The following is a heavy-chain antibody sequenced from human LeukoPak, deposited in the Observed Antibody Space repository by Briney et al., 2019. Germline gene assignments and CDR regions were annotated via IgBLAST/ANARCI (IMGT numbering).Heavy chain of an antibody. CDR3: AKEYDSLYYFDY. CDR2: ISYDGSKE. Sequence: GGSLRLSCAASGFTFSTYGIHWVRQAPGKGLEWVAVISYDGSKEHYGDSVKGRFSISRDNSKNTLYLQMNSLRAEDTAVYYCAKEYDSLYYFDYWGQGTLVTVSS. J-gene: IGHJ4*02. V-gene: IGHV3-30*18. D-gene: IGHD3-16*01. CDR1: GFTFSTYG.